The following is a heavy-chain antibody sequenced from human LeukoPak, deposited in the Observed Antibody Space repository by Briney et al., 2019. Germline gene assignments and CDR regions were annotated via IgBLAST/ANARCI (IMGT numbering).Heavy chain of an antibody. D-gene: IGHD3-16*01. CDR2: ISGNGET. CDR3: ARASWVSSTDAVR. Sequence: PGGSLRLSCAASGLSFSTFAMSWVRQGPARGLEWVSSISGNGETFYADSVRGRFTLSSDSFRNTVYLQLNNLRVEDTAIYYCARASWVSSTDAVRWGQGTLVTVSS. J-gene: IGHJ4*02. CDR1: GLSFSTFA. V-gene: IGHV3-23*01.